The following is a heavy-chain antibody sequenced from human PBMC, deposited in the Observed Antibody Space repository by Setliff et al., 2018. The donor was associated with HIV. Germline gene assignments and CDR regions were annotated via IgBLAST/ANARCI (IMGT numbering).Heavy chain of an antibody. CDR2: INDRGNT. V-gene: IGHV4-34*01. Sequence: SETLSLTCTVSGGSFSDYYWTWIRQPPSEGLEWIGEINDRGNTNYMPSLRSRVTISVDTSKNQFSLKLTSVTAADSAIYYCARGRHIEATIPLDHWGQGTLVTVSS. J-gene: IGHJ4*02. CDR1: GGSFSDYY. D-gene: IGHD5-12*01. CDR3: ARGRHIEATIPLDH.